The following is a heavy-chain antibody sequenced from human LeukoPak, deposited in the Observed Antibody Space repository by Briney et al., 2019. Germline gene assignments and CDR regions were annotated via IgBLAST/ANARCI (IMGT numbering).Heavy chain of an antibody. CDR1: GFTFSGSA. CDR3: AHNVIVQPLDAFDI. J-gene: IGHJ3*02. V-gene: IGHV3-73*01. Sequence: GGSLRLSCAASGFTFSGSAMHWVRQASGKGLEWVGRIRSKANSYATAYAASVKGRFTISRDDSKNTLYLQMNSLRAEDTAVYYCAHNVIVQPLDAFDIWGQGTMVTVSS. D-gene: IGHD1-1*01. CDR2: IRSKANSYAT.